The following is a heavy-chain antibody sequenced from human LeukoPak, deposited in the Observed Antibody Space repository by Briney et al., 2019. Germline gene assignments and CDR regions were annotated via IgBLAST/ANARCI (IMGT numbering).Heavy chain of an antibody. J-gene: IGHJ4*02. D-gene: IGHD1-14*01. V-gene: IGHV3-7*01. CDR1: GLTFRNYW. Sequence: GGSLRLSCAASGLTFRNYWMSWVRQAPGKGLEWVANIKQDGSDKFYVDSVNGRFTITRDNAKNSLYLQMNTLRAEDTAIYYCATFSGAHHKTFDSWGQGTLVTVSS. CDR3: ATFSGAHHKTFDS. CDR2: IKQDGSDK.